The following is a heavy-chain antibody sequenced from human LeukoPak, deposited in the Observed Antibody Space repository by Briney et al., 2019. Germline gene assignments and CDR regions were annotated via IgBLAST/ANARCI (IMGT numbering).Heavy chain of an antibody. J-gene: IGHJ4*02. V-gene: IGHV4-30-2*01. CDR1: GGSISSSSYS. CDR3: ASYRNYYDSSGFDY. CDR2: IYHSGST. Sequence: SETLSLTCTVSGGSISSSSYSWSWIRQPPGKGLEWIGYIYHSGSTYYNPSLKSRVTISVDRSKNQLSLKLSSVTAADTAVYYCASYRNYYDSSGFDYWGQGTLVTVSS. D-gene: IGHD3-22*01.